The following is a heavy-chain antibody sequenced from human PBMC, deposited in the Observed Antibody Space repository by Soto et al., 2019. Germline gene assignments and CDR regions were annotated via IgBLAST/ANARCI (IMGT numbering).Heavy chain of an antibody. Sequence: QVQLVESGGDVVQPGRSQRLSCAASGFTFSSYGMHWVRQTPGKGLEWVAVIWYDGSNKYYADSVKGRFTISRDNSKNTLYLQMKSLRAEDTAVYYCARGSGSGGLDVWGQGTTVTVSS. CDR2: IWYDGSNK. V-gene: IGHV3-33*01. J-gene: IGHJ6*02. D-gene: IGHD1-26*01. CDR1: GFTFSSYG. CDR3: ARGSGSGGLDV.